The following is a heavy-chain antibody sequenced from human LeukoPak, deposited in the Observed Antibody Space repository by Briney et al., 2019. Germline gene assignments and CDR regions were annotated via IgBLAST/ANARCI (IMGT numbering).Heavy chain of an antibody. CDR1: GFHFGTHT. CDR3: ARENFDI. J-gene: IGHJ3*02. Sequence: GGSLRLSCAAFGFHFGTHTIHWVRQAPGKGLEYVSGISPDGAFTYYAKSVEGRFTISRDNSINTLYLQMGSLRPEDMAVYYCARENFDIWGQGTVVTVSS. V-gene: IGHV3-64*01. CDR2: ISPDGAFT.